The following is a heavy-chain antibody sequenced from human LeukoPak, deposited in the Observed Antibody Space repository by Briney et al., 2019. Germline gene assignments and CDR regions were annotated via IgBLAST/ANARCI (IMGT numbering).Heavy chain of an antibody. J-gene: IGHJ4*02. V-gene: IGHV1-46*01. D-gene: IGHD4/OR15-4a*01. Sequence: ASVKVSCKASGYTFSNYYVHWVRQAPGQGLEWMGIINPGGGSTTYSQKFQDRVTMTRDTSTNTVYMELSSLRSDDTAVYYCARDGRMTVANPYYFDSWGQGTLVTVSS. CDR3: ARDGRMTVANPYYFDS. CDR2: INPGGGST. CDR1: GYTFSNYY.